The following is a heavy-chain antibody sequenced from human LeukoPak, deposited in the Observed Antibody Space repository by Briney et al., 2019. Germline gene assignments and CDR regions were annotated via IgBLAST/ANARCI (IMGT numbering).Heavy chain of an antibody. J-gene: IGHJ4*02. Sequence: GGSLRLSCAASGFTFSSYSMNWVRQAPGKGLEWLSYISSSSSTIYYADSVKGRFTISRDNAKNSLYLQMNSLRAEDTAVYYCAKDRIAAAPSPPWDYWGQGTLVTVSS. D-gene: IGHD6-13*01. CDR1: GFTFSSYS. CDR2: ISSSSSTI. V-gene: IGHV3-48*04. CDR3: AKDRIAAAPSPPWDY.